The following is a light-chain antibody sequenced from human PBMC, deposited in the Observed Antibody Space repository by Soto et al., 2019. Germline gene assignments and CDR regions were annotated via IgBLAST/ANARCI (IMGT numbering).Light chain of an antibody. Sequence: QSALTQPASVSGSPGQSITISCTGTSSDVGSDNLVSWYQQHPGKAPKLMIYEVSKRPSGVSNRFSGSKSGNTASLTISGLQAEDEADCCCCSYAGSSPLEFGGGSKLTVL. J-gene: IGLJ2*01. CDR1: SSDVGSDNL. CDR3: CSYAGSSPLE. CDR2: EVS. V-gene: IGLV2-23*02.